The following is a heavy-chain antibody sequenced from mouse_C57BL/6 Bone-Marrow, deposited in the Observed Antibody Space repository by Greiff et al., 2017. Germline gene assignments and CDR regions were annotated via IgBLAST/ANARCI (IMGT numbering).Heavy chain of an antibody. Sequence: VQLQQPGAELVMPGASVKLSCKASGYTFTSYWMHWVKRRPGQGLEWIGEIDPSDSYTNYNQKFKGKSTLTVDKSSSTAYMQLSSLTSEDSAVYYCAREKLGSLYAMDYWGQGTSVTVSS. CDR1: GYTFTSYW. D-gene: IGHD6-1*01. J-gene: IGHJ4*01. CDR2: IDPSDSYT. V-gene: IGHV1-69*01. CDR3: AREKLGSLYAMDY.